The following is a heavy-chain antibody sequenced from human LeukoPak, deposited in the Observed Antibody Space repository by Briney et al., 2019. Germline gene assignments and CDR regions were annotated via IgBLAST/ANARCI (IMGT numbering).Heavy chain of an antibody. V-gene: IGHV3-7*03. CDR2: IKQDGSQK. Sequence: GGSLRLSCAASGLIFSSYWMSWVRQAPGKGLEWVANIKQDGSQKYYVDSVKGRFTISRDNAKNSLYLQMNSLSAEDTAVYNCAGAGLDYCGQGTLVTVSS. J-gene: IGHJ4*02. CDR3: AGAGLDY. CDR1: GLIFSSYW.